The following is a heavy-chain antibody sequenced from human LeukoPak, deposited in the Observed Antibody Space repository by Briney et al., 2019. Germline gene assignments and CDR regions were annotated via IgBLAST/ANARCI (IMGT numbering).Heavy chain of an antibody. V-gene: IGHV4-59*01. J-gene: IGHJ2*01. Sequence: SETLSLTCTVSGGSISSYYWSWIRQPPGKGLEWIGYIYYSGSTNYNPSLKSRVTISVDTSKNQFSLKLSSVTAADTAVYYCARDLSGGAWYFDLWGRGTLVTVSS. CDR1: GGSISSYY. D-gene: IGHD2-15*01. CDR2: IYYSGST. CDR3: ARDLSGGAWYFDL.